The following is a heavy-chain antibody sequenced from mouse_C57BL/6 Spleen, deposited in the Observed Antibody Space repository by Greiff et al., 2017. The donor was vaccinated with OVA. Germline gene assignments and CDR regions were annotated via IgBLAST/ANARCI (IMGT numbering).Heavy chain of an antibody. CDR3: ARGEVTAVVAKSY. J-gene: IGHJ2*01. D-gene: IGHD1-1*01. CDR1: GYTFTSYW. CDR2: IHPNSGST. V-gene: IGHV1-64*01. Sequence: QVQLQQPGAELVKPGASVKLSCKASGYTFTSYWMHWVKQRPGQGLEWIGMIHPNSGSTNYNEKFKSKATLTVDKSSSTAYMQLSSLTSEDSAVYYCARGEVTAVVAKSYWGQGTTLTVSS.